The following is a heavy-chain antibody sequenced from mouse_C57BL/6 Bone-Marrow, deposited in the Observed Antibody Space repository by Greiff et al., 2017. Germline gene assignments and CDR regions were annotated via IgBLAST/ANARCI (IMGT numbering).Heavy chain of an antibody. CDR2: ISSGSSTI. Sequence: EVQRVESGGGLVKPGASLKLSCAASGFTFSDYGMHWVRQAPEKGLEWVAYISSGSSTIYYADTVKGRFTISRANAKNTLFLQMTSLRSEDTAMYYCARRWFAYWGQGTLVTVSA. J-gene: IGHJ3*01. V-gene: IGHV5-17*01. CDR3: ARRWFAY. CDR1: GFTFSDYG.